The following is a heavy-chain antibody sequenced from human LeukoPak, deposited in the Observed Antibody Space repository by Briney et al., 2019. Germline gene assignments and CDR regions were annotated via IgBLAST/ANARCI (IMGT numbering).Heavy chain of an antibody. D-gene: IGHD3-22*01. Sequence: PGGSLRLSCAASGFTFDDYAMHWVRQAPGKGLEWVSGISWNSGSVAYADSVKGRFTISRDNAKNSLYLQMNSLRAEDTALYYCAKNYYDSSGYYVFDYWGQGTLVTVSS. V-gene: IGHV3-9*01. CDR3: AKNYYDSSGYYVFDY. J-gene: IGHJ4*02. CDR2: ISWNSGSV. CDR1: GFTFDDYA.